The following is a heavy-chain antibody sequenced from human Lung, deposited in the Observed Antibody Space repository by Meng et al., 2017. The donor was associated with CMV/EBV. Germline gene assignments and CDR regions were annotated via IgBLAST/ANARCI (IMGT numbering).Heavy chain of an antibody. D-gene: IGHD1-14*01. Sequence: SCAASGFTFNGYSMNWVRQAPGKGLEWVSSITSETSDSSYIYYAESVKGRFTISRDNSKNSLYLQMNRLRAEDTAVYYCEREESAWRYQMQLYYGFDCXGQGXTVTVSS. CDR2: ITSETSDSSYI. V-gene: IGHV3-21*01. CDR3: EREESAWRYQMQLYYGFDC. CDR1: GFTFNGYS. J-gene: IGHJ6*02.